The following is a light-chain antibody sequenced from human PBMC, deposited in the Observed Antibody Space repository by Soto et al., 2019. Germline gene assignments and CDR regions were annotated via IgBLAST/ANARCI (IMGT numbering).Light chain of an antibody. CDR1: QSVSSSF. CDR2: GAS. J-gene: IGKJ4*01. CDR3: QQYGSSPLT. V-gene: IGKV3-20*01. Sequence: EIVLTQSPGTLSLSPGERATLSCRASQSVSSSFLAWYQQKPGQAPRLLIYGASSRATGIPDRFSGSGSGTGFTLHISRLEPEDVAVYYCQQYGSSPLTFGGGTKVEIK.